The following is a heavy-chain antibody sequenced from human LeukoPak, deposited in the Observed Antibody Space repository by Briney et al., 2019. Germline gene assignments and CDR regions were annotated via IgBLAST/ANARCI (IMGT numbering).Heavy chain of an antibody. CDR2: ISAYNGNT. V-gene: IGHV1-18*01. CDR1: GYTFTSYG. Sequence: ASVKVSCKASGYTFTSYGISWVRQAPGQGLEWMGWISAYNGNTNYAQKLQGRVTMTTDTSTSTAYMELRSLRSDDTAVYYCARDPRSGVVIIPYYYYGMDVWGQGTTVTVSS. D-gene: IGHD3-3*01. J-gene: IGHJ6*02. CDR3: ARDPRSGVVIIPYYYYGMDV.